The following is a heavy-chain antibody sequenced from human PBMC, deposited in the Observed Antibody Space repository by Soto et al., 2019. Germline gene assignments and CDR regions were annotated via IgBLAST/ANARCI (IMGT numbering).Heavy chain of an antibody. J-gene: IGHJ6*02. CDR2: IHSDGSST. Sequence: GGSLRLSCAASGFTFSSYWMSWVRQAPGKGLVWVSRIHSDGSSTNYADSVKGRFTISRDNAKNTLYLQMNSLRAEDTAVYYCARDYYDFWSGHYYYNMDVWGQGTTVTVSS. V-gene: IGHV3-74*01. CDR1: GFTFSSYW. D-gene: IGHD3-3*01. CDR3: ARDYYDFWSGHYYYNMDV.